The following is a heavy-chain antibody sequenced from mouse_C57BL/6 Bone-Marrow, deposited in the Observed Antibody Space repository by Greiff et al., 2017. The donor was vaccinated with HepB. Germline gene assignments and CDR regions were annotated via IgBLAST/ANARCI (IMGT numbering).Heavy chain of an antibody. J-gene: IGHJ1*03. V-gene: IGHV1-61*01. CDR3: ASFLYGSSYNWYFDV. D-gene: IGHD1-1*01. Sequence: QVQLQQPGAELVRPGSSVKLSCKASGYTFTSYWMDWVKQRPGQGLEWIGNIYPSDSETHYNQKFKDKATLTVDKSSSTAYMQLSSLTSEDSAVYYFASFLYGSSYNWYFDVWGTGTTVTVSS. CDR2: IYPSDSET. CDR1: GYTFTSYW.